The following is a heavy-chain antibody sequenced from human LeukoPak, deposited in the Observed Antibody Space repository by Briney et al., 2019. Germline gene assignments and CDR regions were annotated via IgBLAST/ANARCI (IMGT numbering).Heavy chain of an antibody. Sequence: GGSLRLSCAASGFTFSSYGMHWVRQAPGKGLEWVAFIRYDGSNKYYADSVKGRFTISRDNSKNTLYLQMNSLRAGDTAVYYCAKEPQYCSSTSCYHFDYWGQGTLVTVSS. V-gene: IGHV3-30*02. CDR3: AKEPQYCSSTSCYHFDY. J-gene: IGHJ4*02. CDR2: IRYDGSNK. D-gene: IGHD2-2*01. CDR1: GFTFSSYG.